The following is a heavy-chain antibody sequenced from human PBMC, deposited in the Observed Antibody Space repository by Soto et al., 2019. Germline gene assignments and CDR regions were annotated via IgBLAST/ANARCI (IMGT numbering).Heavy chain of an antibody. V-gene: IGHV3-30-3*01. Sequence: QVQLVESGGGVVQPGRSLRLSCAASGFTFSSYAMHWVRQAPGKGLEWVAVISYDGSNKYYADSVKGRFTISRDNSKNTLYLQMNSLRPEDTAVYYCASPLRDTSGSGYLIDAFDIWGQGTMVTVSS. CDR3: ASPLRDTSGSGYLIDAFDI. CDR2: ISYDGSNK. CDR1: GFTFSSYA. J-gene: IGHJ3*02. D-gene: IGHD3-22*01.